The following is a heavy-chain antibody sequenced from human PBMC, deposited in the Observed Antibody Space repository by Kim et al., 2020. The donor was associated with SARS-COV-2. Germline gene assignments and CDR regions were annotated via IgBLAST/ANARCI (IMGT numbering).Heavy chain of an antibody. V-gene: IGHV1-3*01. J-gene: IGHJ5*02. CDR2: INAGNGNT. D-gene: IGHD2-2*01. CDR1: GYTFTSYA. Sequence: ASVKVSCKASGYTFTSYAMHWVRQAPGQRLEWMGWINAGNGNTKYSQKFQGRVTITRDTSASTAYMELSSLRSEDTAVYYCARDLGTVQLLTNWFDPWGQGTLVTVSS. CDR3: ARDLGTVQLLTNWFDP.